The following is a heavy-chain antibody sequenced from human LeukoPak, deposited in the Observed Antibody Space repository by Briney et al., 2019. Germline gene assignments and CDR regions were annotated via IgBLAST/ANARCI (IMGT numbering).Heavy chain of an antibody. CDR2: IYYSGST. Sequence: SETLSLTCTVSGGSISSSSYYWGWIRQPPGKGLEWIGTIYYSGSTYYNSSLKSRVTISVDTSKNQFSLKLSSVTAADTAVYFCARDWGVGGRPGYMDVWGKGTTVTVSS. D-gene: IGHD6-6*01. V-gene: IGHV4-39*07. CDR1: GGSISSSSYY. J-gene: IGHJ6*03. CDR3: ARDWGVGGRPGYMDV.